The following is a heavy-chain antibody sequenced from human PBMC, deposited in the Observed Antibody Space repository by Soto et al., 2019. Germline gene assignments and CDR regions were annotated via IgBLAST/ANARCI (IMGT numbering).Heavy chain of an antibody. D-gene: IGHD4-17*01. Sequence: QITLKESGPTLVKTTQTLTLTCTVSGFSLSTGGVGVRWIRQPPGKALEWLALIYWDDDKRYSPSLKSRLNSTQDTSKNQGVLTMTHMDTVDTATYYCAHGYDYRLTPFRYWGQGTLVTVSS. CDR1: GFSLSTGGVG. J-gene: IGHJ4*02. CDR2: IYWDDDK. V-gene: IGHV2-5*02. CDR3: AHGYDYRLTPFRY.